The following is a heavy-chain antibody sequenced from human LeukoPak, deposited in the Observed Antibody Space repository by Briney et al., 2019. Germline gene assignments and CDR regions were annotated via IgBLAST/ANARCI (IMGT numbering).Heavy chain of an antibody. J-gene: IGHJ4*02. Sequence: GGSLRLSCAASGFTFSNAWMSWVRQAPGKGLEWVGRIKSKTDGGTTDYAAPVKGRFTISRDDSKNTLYLQMNSLKASDTAMYYCARHAYDDDNSGYYFAYWGQGTLVTVSS. CDR1: GFTFSNAW. CDR3: ARHAYDDDNSGYYFAY. D-gene: IGHD3-22*01. V-gene: IGHV3-15*01. CDR2: IKSKTDGGTT.